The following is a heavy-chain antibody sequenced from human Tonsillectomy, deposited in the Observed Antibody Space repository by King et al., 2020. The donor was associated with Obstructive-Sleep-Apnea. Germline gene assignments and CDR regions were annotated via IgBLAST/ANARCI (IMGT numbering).Heavy chain of an antibody. D-gene: IGHD1-1*01. CDR1: GYTFSDYY. Sequence: VQLVQSGAEMKQPGASVKVSCKTSGYTFSDYYIDWVRQAPGQGLEWMGRISPRSGGTKSAQKFEGRLTMTRDPSISTAYMELSSLTSDDTAVYYCAREGTWKRFDYWGQGSPVTVSS. V-gene: IGHV1-2*06. J-gene: IGHJ4*02. CDR2: ISPRSGGT. CDR3: AREGTWKRFDY.